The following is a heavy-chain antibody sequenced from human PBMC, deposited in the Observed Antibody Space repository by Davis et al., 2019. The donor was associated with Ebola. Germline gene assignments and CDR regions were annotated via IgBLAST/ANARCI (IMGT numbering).Heavy chain of an antibody. CDR2: MNPNSGNT. CDR1: GYTFSRYD. V-gene: IGHV1-8*01. D-gene: IGHD3-3*01. Sequence: ASVKVSCKASGYTFSRYDINWVRQATGQGLEWMGWMNPNSGNTGYAQKFQGRVTMTRNTSISTAYMELSSLRSEDTAVYYCARGPSLGITIFGVVINLYFDYWGQGTLVTVSS. J-gene: IGHJ4*02. CDR3: ARGPSLGITIFGVVINLYFDY.